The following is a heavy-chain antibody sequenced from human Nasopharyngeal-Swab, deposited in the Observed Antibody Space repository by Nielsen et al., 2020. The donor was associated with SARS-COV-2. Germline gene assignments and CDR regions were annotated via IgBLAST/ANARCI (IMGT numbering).Heavy chain of an antibody. J-gene: IGHJ4*02. CDR2: IRYDGSNK. CDR3: AKDSGLLWFGISDY. CDR1: GFNLSSYG. D-gene: IGHD3-10*01. Sequence: GESLQISCAACGFNLSSYGMHWVRQAPGKGLEWVAFIRYDGSNKYYADSVKGRFTISRDNSKNTLYLQMNSLRAGDTTVYYCAKDSGLLWFGISDYWGQGTLVTVSS. V-gene: IGHV3-30*02.